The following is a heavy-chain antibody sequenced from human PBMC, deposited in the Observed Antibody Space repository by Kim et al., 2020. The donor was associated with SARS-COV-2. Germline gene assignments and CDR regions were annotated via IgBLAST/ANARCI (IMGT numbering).Heavy chain of an antibody. J-gene: IGHJ4*02. CDR3: ARREETGGGNTFDY. Sequence: AGSLRLSCAASGFSVSRHWMNWVRQAPGKGLEWVSRINFDGSSISYAHSVKGRFTISRDNAKNTLSLEMNSLRPEDTAVYYCARREETGGGNTFDYWGQG. V-gene: IGHV3-74*01. D-gene: IGHD1-26*01. CDR1: GFSVSRHW. CDR2: INFDGSSI.